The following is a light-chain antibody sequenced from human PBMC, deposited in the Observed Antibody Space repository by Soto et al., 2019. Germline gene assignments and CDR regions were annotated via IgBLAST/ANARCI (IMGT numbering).Light chain of an antibody. CDR2: DVS. J-gene: IGLJ2*01. V-gene: IGLV2-8*01. Sequence: QSVLTQPPSASGSPGQSVTVSCAGSDNDGGISNHVSWYQQHPGKAPTVMVYDVSQRPSGVPDRFSGSKSGNTASLTVSGLQPEDEADYYCSSFAGGSSPVVFGGGTQLTVL. CDR3: SSFAGGSSPVV. CDR1: DNDGGISNH.